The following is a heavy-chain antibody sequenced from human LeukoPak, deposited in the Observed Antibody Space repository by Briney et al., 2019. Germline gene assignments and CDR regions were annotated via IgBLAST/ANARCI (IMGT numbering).Heavy chain of an antibody. Sequence: GGSLRLSCAASEFTFSSYSMNWVRQAPGKGLEWVSSISSSSTYIYYADSVKGRLTISRDNSKNTLYLQMNSLRAEDTAVYYCAKIRIAVALVDYWGQGTLVTVSS. CDR1: EFTFSSYS. D-gene: IGHD6-19*01. J-gene: IGHJ4*02. CDR2: ISSSSTYI. CDR3: AKIRIAVALVDY. V-gene: IGHV3-21*04.